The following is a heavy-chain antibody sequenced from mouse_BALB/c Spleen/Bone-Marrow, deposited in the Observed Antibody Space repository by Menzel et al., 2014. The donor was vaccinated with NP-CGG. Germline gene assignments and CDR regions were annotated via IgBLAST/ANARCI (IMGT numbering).Heavy chain of an antibody. J-gene: IGHJ4*01. CDR1: GYSFTGYF. CDR2: INLYNGDT. Sequence: VQLQQSGPELVKPVASVKISCKASGYSFTGYFMNWVKQSHGKSLEWIGRINLYNGDTFYNQKFKGKATLTVDKSSSTAHMELLSLTSEDSAVYYCGRSKYGNYDAMDYWGQGTSVTVSS. CDR3: GRSKYGNYDAMDY. D-gene: IGHD2-10*02. V-gene: IGHV1-37*01.